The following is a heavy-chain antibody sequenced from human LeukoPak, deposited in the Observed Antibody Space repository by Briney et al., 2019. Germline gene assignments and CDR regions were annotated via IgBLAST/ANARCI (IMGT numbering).Heavy chain of an antibody. CDR2: IYNSESI. CDR3: ARDRSSSYTRDWFDP. D-gene: IGHD6-13*01. J-gene: IGHJ5*02. CDR1: GGSLNGYY. Sequence: PSETLSLTCTVSGGSLNGYYWSWIRQPAGKGLEWIGRIYNSESINYNPSLKSRVTMSIDTSKNQFSLKLNSVTAADTAVYYCARDRSSSYTRDWFDPWGQGALVTVSS. V-gene: IGHV4-4*07.